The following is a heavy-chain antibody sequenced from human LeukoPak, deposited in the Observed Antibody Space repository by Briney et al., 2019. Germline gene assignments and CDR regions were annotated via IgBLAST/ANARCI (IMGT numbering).Heavy chain of an antibody. CDR1: GGTFSSYA. V-gene: IGHV1-69*05. Sequence: GSSVKVSCKASGGTFSSYAISWVRQAPGQGLEWMGGIIPIFGTANYAQKFQGRVTITTDESTSTAYMELSSLRSEDTAVYYCARCGAAVTTHFSHWGQGTLVTVSS. CDR2: IIPIFGTA. J-gene: IGHJ4*02. D-gene: IGHD4-17*01. CDR3: ARCGAAVTTHFSH.